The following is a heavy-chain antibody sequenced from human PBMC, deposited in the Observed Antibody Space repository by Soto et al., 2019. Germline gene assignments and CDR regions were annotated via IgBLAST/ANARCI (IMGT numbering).Heavy chain of an antibody. CDR3: ARRYSSSFDY. D-gene: IGHD6-13*01. J-gene: IGHJ4*02. CDR1: GGSISSYY. V-gene: IGHV4-59*08. CDR2: IYYSGST. Sequence: PSETLSLTCTVSGGSISSYYWSWILQPPGKGLEWIGYIYYSGSTNYNPSLKSRVTISVDTSKNQFFLKLSSVTAADTAVYYCARRYSSSFDYWGQGTLVTVAS.